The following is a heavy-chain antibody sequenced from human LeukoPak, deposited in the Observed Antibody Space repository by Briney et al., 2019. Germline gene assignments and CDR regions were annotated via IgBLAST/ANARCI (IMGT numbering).Heavy chain of an antibody. CDR1: GGSFSGYY. V-gene: IGHV4-34*01. J-gene: IGHJ5*02. CDR2: IDHSGST. CDR3: ARGNRDIYDFWSGYYKAKPNWFDP. D-gene: IGHD3-3*01. Sequence: SETLSLTCAVYGGSFSGYYWSWIRQPPGKGLEWIGEIDHSGSTNYNPSLKSRVTISVDTSKNQFSLKLSSVTAADTAVYYCARGNRDIYDFWSGYYKAKPNWFDPWGQGTLVTVSS.